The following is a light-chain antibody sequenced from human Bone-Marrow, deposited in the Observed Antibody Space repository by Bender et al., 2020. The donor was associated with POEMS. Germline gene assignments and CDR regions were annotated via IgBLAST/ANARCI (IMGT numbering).Light chain of an antibody. CDR3: CSYAGSRTLV. Sequence: QSALTQPASVSGSPGQSISISCTGTSSDVGGYKLVSWYQPHPGKAPKLMIYEGSKRPSGVSNRFSGSKSGNTASLTISGLQAEDEADYYCCSYAGSRTLVFGGGTKLTVL. CDR1: SSDVGGYKL. J-gene: IGLJ2*01. V-gene: IGLV2-23*01. CDR2: EGS.